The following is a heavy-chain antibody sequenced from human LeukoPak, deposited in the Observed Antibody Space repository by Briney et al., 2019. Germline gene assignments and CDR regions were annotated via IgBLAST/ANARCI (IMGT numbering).Heavy chain of an antibody. CDR2: IKQDGSEK. CDR3: ARNDYGESWFDP. J-gene: IGHJ5*02. D-gene: IGHD4-17*01. Sequence: GGSLRLSCAASGLTFSSYWMSWVRQAPGKGLEWVANIKQDGSEKYYVDSVKGRFTISRDNAKNSLYLQMNSLRAEDTAVYYCARNDYGESWFDPWGQGTLVTVSS. CDR1: GLTFSSYW. V-gene: IGHV3-7*01.